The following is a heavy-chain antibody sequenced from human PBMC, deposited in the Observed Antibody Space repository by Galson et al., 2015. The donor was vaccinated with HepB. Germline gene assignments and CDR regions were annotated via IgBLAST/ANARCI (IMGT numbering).Heavy chain of an antibody. D-gene: IGHD6-19*01. J-gene: IGHJ4*02. CDR3: AKGLSGWHLHY. Sequence: SLRLSCAASGFTFSTYAMSWVRQAPGKGLEWVSSISDSGGSTYYADSVKGRFTISRDNSKNTLYLQMNSPRAEDTAVYYCAKGLSGWHLHYWGQGTLVTVSS. V-gene: IGHV3-23*01. CDR2: ISDSGGST. CDR1: GFTFSTYA.